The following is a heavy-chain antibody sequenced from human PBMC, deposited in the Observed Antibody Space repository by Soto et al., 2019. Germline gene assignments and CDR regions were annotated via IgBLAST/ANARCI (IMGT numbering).Heavy chain of an antibody. D-gene: IGHD3-16*01. CDR3: ATDRALIGFDH. J-gene: IGHJ4*02. CDR2: VLPILGTT. CDR1: GGSFTSNA. Sequence: QVHLVQSGAEVKKPGSSVKVSCKDSGGSFTSNAISWVRQAPGQGLEWMGTVLPILGTTNYAQKFKGRVTMTADESTSTAYMELTSLRSEDTAVYYCATDRALIGFDHWGQGSLVTVSS. V-gene: IGHV1-69*18.